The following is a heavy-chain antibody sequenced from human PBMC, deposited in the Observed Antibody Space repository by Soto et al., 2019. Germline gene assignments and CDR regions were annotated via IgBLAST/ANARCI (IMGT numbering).Heavy chain of an antibody. Sequence: PSETLSLTCAVYGGSFSCYYWSWIRQPPGKGLEWIGEINHSGSTNYNPSLKSRVTISVDTSKNQFSLKLSSVTAADTAVYYCARGREDIVVVPAAMHNYYYYMDVWGKGTTVTV. CDR2: INHSGST. CDR3: ARGREDIVVVPAAMHNYYYYMDV. V-gene: IGHV4-34*01. J-gene: IGHJ6*03. CDR1: GGSFSCYY. D-gene: IGHD2-2*01.